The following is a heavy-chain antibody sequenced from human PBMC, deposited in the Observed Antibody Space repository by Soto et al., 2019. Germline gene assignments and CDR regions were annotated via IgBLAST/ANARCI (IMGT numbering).Heavy chain of an antibody. CDR3: ARDNASYFDY. Sequence: VGSLRLSCAASGFTFSSYAMHWVRQAPGKGLEWVAVISYDGSNKYYADSVKGRFTISRDNSKNTLYLQMNSLRAEDTAVYYCARDNASYFDYWGQGTLVTVSS. J-gene: IGHJ4*02. V-gene: IGHV3-30-3*01. CDR2: ISYDGSNK. D-gene: IGHD2-8*01. CDR1: GFTFSSYA.